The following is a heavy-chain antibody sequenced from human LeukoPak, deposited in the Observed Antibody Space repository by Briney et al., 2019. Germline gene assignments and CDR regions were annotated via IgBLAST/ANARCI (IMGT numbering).Heavy chain of an antibody. Sequence: GGSLRLSCAASGFTFSSYAMSWVRQAPGKGLEWVSTISGSGAGTYYADSVKGRFTISRDNSKNTLYLQMNSLTSEDTAVYYCAAELYGGIFGHCCSFAYWGQGTLVTVSS. V-gene: IGHV3-23*01. D-gene: IGHD2-21*02. CDR3: AAELYGGIFGHCCSFAY. CDR1: GFTFSSYA. J-gene: IGHJ4*02. CDR2: ISGSGAGT.